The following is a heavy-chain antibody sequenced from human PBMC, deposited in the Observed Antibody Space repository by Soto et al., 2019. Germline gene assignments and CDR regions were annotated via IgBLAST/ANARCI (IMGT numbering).Heavy chain of an antibody. CDR2: IYYSGST. Sequence: SETLSLTCTVSGGSISSSSYYWGWIRQPPGKGLEWIGSIYYSGSTYYNPSLKSRVTISVDTSKNQFSLKLSSVTAADTAVYYCARLGVDWAYGGTYNWFDPWGQGTLVTVSS. D-gene: IGHD2-21*01. CDR1: GGSISSSSYY. V-gene: IGHV4-39*01. J-gene: IGHJ5*02. CDR3: ARLGVDWAYGGTYNWFDP.